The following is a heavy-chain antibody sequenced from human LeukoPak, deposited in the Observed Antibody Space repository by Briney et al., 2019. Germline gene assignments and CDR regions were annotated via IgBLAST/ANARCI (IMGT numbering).Heavy chain of an antibody. Sequence: PGGSLRLSCAASGFTFSSYAMSWVRQAPGKGLEWVSYISSSGSTIYYADSVKGRFTISRDNAQNSLYLQMNSLRAEDTAVYYCARVKDGYNPIDYWGQGTLVTVSS. J-gene: IGHJ4*02. CDR2: ISSSGSTI. D-gene: IGHD5-24*01. V-gene: IGHV3-48*04. CDR1: GFTFSSYA. CDR3: ARVKDGYNPIDY.